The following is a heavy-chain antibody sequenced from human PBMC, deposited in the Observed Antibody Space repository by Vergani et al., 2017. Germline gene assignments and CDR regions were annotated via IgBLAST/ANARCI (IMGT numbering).Heavy chain of an antibody. V-gene: IGHV3-23*01. CDR3: AKAAAMYYYYYDMDV. CDR2: ISGHGDRT. J-gene: IGHJ6*03. Sequence: EVHLLESGGGQVEAGGSLRLSCVASGFTFSNSAMSWVRQTSGKGLEWVSAISGHGDRTYYVDSVKGRLTISRDNSKNTLYVQMNSLRAEDTAVYYCAKAAAMYYYYYDMDVWGKGTTVTVSS. CDR1: GFTFSNSA. D-gene: IGHD2-2*01.